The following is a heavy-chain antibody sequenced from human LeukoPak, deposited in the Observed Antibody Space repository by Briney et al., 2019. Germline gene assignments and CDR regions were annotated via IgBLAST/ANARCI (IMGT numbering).Heavy chain of an antibody. CDR2: INPNSGGT. V-gene: IGHV1-2*02. CDR1: GYTFTGYY. Sequence: GASVKVSCKASGYTFTGYYLHWVRQAPGQGLQWMGWINPNSGGTNYAQNFQGRVTLTRDTSISTAYMELSSLRSDDTAIYYCARDKVQWRGWFDPWGQGTLVTVSS. J-gene: IGHJ5*02. CDR3: ARDKVQWRGWFDP. D-gene: IGHD6-19*01.